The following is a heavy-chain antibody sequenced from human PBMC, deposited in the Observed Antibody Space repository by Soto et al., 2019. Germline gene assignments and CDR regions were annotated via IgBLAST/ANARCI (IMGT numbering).Heavy chain of an antibody. J-gene: IGHJ4*02. Sequence: EVQLVESGGGLVKPGGSLRLSCAASGFTFSSYSMNWVRQAPGKGLEWVSSISSSSSYIYYADSVKGRFTISRDNAKNSLYLQINSLRAEDTAVYYCARDSVDITIFRVVTFFDYWGQGTLVTVSS. CDR2: ISSSSSYI. CDR1: GFTFSSYS. D-gene: IGHD3-3*01. V-gene: IGHV3-21*01. CDR3: ARDSVDITIFRVVTFFDY.